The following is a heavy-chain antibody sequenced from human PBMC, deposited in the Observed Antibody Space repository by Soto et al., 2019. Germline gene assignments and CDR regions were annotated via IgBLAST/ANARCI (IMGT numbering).Heavy chain of an antibody. D-gene: IGHD2-15*01. Sequence: QPGGSLRLSCAASGFTFSSYGMHWVRQAPGKGLEWVAVIWYDGSNKYYADSVKGRFTISRDNSKNTLYLQMNSLRAEDTAVYYCARERLVTPLPYGMDVWGQGTTVTVSS. CDR1: GFTFSSYG. J-gene: IGHJ6*02. CDR2: IWYDGSNK. V-gene: IGHV3-33*01. CDR3: ARERLVTPLPYGMDV.